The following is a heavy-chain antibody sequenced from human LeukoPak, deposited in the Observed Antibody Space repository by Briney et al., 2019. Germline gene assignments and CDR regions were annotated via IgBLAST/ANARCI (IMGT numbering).Heavy chain of an antibody. CDR2: IYHSGNT. CDR1: GGSISNSNW. J-gene: IGHJ4*02. CDR3: TTLYYYDTTGYYWRGFDY. Sequence: SETLSLTCAVSGGSISNSNWWSWVRQPPGKGLEWIGEIYHSGNTNYNPSLRSRVTITVDTSKNQFSLELNSVTAADTALYFCTTLYYYDTTGYYWRGFDYWGQGALVTVSS. V-gene: IGHV4-4*02. D-gene: IGHD3-22*01.